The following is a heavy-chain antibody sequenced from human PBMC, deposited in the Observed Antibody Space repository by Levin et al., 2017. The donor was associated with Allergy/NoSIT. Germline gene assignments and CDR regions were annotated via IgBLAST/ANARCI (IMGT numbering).Heavy chain of an antibody. V-gene: IGHV3-30*03. CDR1: GFTFSNYG. J-gene: IGHJ1*01. D-gene: IGHD6-13*01. Sequence: GGSLRLSCAASGFTFSNYGMHWVRQAPGKGLEWVALISYDGSNKYYVDSVKGRFTISRDNSKNTLYLQMNSLRAEDTAVYYCATHRSYSSSWYSGYFQHWGQGTLVTVSS. CDR2: ISYDGSNK. CDR3: ATHRSYSSSWYSGYFQH.